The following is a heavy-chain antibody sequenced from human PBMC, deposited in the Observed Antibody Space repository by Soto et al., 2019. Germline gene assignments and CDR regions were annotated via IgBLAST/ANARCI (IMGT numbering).Heavy chain of an antibody. J-gene: IGHJ5*02. V-gene: IGHV4-30-4*01. CDR1: CDSINTGDYY. Sequence: SETLSLTCTVSCDSINTGDYYWSWLRQPPRKGLEWIGYIYYTGSTYYNPSLKSQFTISIDTSKTQFSLKVNSVTAADTAVYYCARIPLLQGGWFDPWGQGTLVTVSS. D-gene: IGHD1-26*01. CDR2: IYYTGST. CDR3: ARIPLLQGGWFDP.